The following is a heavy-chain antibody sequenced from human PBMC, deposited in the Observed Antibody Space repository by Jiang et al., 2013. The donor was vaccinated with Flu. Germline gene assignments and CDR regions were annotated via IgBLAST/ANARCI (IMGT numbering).Heavy chain of an antibody. J-gene: IGHJ6*02. V-gene: IGHV1-69*01. CDR1: GGTFSNYA. CDR2: IIPMHDTT. Sequence: GAEVKKPGSSVKVSCKPSGGTFSNYAINWVRQAPGHGLEWVGGIIPMHDTTNYAKKFQGRIAITADESANTAYMELSSLTSEDTAVYYCAEGGGSGWYLYYYAMDVRGQGTTVIVSS. CDR3: AEGGGSGWYLYYYAMDV. D-gene: IGHD6-19*01.